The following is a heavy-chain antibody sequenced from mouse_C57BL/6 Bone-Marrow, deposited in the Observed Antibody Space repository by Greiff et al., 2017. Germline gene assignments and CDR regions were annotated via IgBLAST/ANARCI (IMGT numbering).Heavy chain of an antibody. CDR1: GFTFSDYG. D-gene: IGHD2-3*01. CDR3: ARRWLLPYAMDY. J-gene: IGHJ4*01. V-gene: IGHV5-17*01. CDR2: ISSGSSTI. Sequence: DVMLVESGGGLVKPGGSLKLSCAASGFTFSDYGMHWVRQAPEKGLEWVAYISSGSSTIYYADTVKGRFTISRDNAKNTLFLQMTSLRSEDTAMYYCARRWLLPYAMDYWGQGTSDTVSS.